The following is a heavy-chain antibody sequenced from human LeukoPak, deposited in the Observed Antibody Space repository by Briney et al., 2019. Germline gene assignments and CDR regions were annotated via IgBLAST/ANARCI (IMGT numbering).Heavy chain of an antibody. J-gene: IGHJ1*01. CDR2: INTNTGNP. Sequence: ASVKVSCKASEYTFTSYAMNWVRQAPGQGLEWMGWINTNTGNPTYAQGFTGRFVFSLDTSVSTAYLQISSLKAEDTAVYYCARDGSGWSAEYFQHWGQGTLVTVSS. D-gene: IGHD6-19*01. CDR1: EYTFTSYA. CDR3: ARDGSGWSAEYFQH. V-gene: IGHV7-4-1*02.